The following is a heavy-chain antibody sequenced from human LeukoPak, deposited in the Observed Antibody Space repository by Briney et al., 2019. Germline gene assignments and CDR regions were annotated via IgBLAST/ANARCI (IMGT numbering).Heavy chain of an antibody. Sequence: GESLKISCKGSGYSFTSYWIGWVRQMPGKGLEWMGIIYPGDSDTRYSPSFQGQVTISADKSISTAYLQWSSLKASDTAVYYCARLENYYDSSGYLQNWGQGTLVTVSS. J-gene: IGHJ4*02. CDR3: ARLENYYDSSGYLQN. CDR1: GYSFTSYW. CDR2: IYPGDSDT. V-gene: IGHV5-51*01. D-gene: IGHD3-22*01.